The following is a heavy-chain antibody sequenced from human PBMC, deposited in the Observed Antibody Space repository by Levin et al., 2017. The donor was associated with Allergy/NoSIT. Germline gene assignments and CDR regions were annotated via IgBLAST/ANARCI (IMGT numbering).Heavy chain of an antibody. CDR2: IHTHTGIP. CDR1: GYSFTDYR. D-gene: IGHD6-19*01. J-gene: IGHJ4*02. Sequence: ASVKVSCQASGYSFTDYRLNWVRQAPGQGLEWVGWIHTHTGIPTYAQAFTGRFVFSLDTSVSTAYLQISSLEAEDTAVYYCARGFTPGSGWNEGGYWGQGALVIVSS. V-gene: IGHV7-4-1*02. CDR3: ARGFTPGSGWNEGGY.